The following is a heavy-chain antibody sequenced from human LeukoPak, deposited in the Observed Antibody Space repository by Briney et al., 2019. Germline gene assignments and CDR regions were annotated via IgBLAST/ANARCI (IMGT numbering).Heavy chain of an antibody. Sequence: PGGSLRLSCAASGFTFSSYAMHWVRQAPGKGLEWVAVISYDGSNKYYADSVKGRFTISRDNSKNTLYLQMNSLRAEDTAVYYCAREMYYDSSGAPSFDYWGQGTLVTVSS. J-gene: IGHJ4*02. CDR1: GFTFSSYA. CDR2: ISYDGSNK. CDR3: AREMYYDSSGAPSFDY. D-gene: IGHD3-22*01. V-gene: IGHV3-30-3*01.